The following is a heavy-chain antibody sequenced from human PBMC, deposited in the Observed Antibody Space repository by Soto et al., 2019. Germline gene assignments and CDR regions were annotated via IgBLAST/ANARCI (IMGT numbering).Heavy chain of an antibody. CDR1: GYTFTSYD. CDR2: MNPNSGNT. Sequence: ASVKVSCKASGYTFTSYDINWVRQATGQGLEWMGWMNPNSGNTGYAQKFQGRVTMTRNTSISTAYMELGSLRSEDTAVYYCARGRYYDFWSGYYTRGIGAHDAFDIWGQGTMVTVSS. CDR3: ARGRYYDFWSGYYTRGIGAHDAFDI. V-gene: IGHV1-8*01. D-gene: IGHD3-3*01. J-gene: IGHJ3*02.